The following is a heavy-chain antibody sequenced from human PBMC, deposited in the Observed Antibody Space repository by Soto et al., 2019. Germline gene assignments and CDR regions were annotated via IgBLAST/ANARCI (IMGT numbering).Heavy chain of an antibody. CDR2: VYYSGTT. V-gene: IGHV4-39*01. J-gene: IGHJ4*02. Sequence: PSETLSLTCSVSGGSITTDNCYWGWIRQPPGKGVEWIGSVYYSGTTYYNPSLKSRVTISVDTSKNHFSLRLTSVTAADMAVYYCARQKQYYDVLAGYYRAHYFDYWGQGSLVTVSS. CDR3: ARQKQYYDVLAGYYRAHYFDY. CDR1: GGSITTDNCY. D-gene: IGHD3-9*01.